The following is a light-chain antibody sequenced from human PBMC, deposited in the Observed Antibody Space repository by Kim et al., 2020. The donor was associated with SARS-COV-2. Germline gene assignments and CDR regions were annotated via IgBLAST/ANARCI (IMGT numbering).Light chain of an antibody. V-gene: IGLV2-14*03. CDR3: SSYTSSSTLV. J-gene: IGLJ1*01. CDR2: DVS. CDR1: SSDVGGYNY. Sequence: GQSITLSCTGTSSDVGGYNYVSWYQQHPGKAPKLMIYDVSNRPSGVSNRFSGSKSSNTASLTISGLQAEDEADYYCSSYTSSSTLVFGTGTKVTVL.